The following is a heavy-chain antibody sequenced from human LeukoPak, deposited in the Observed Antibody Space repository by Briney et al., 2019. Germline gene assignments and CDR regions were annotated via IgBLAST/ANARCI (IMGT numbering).Heavy chain of an antibody. J-gene: IGHJ4*02. CDR3: ARHGGTLGYFDN. D-gene: IGHD1-26*01. Sequence: NPSETLSLTSTISSGSISSYYWSWIRQPPGKGLEWIGYVYQSGTTSYNPSLKRRVTMSADSSKNQFSLRMTSVTAADTAVYYCARHGGTLGYFDNWGQGTLVTVSS. CDR1: SGSISSYY. CDR2: VYQSGTT. V-gene: IGHV4-59*08.